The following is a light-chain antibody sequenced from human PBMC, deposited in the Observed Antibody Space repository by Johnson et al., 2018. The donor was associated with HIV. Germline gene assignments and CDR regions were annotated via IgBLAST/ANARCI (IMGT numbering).Light chain of an antibody. V-gene: IGLV1-51*01. CDR3: GTWDSSLSAFYV. Sequence: VSAAPGQKVTISCSGSSSNIANNYVSWYQQLPGTAPKLLIYDNNKRPSGIPDRFSGSKSGTSATLGITGLQTGDEADYYCGTWDSSLSAFYVFGTGTKVTVL. J-gene: IGLJ1*01. CDR1: SSNIANNY. CDR2: DNN.